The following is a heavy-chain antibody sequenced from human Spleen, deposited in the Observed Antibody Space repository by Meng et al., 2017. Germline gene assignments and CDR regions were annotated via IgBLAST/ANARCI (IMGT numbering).Heavy chain of an antibody. D-gene: IGHD6-13*01. CDR3: AARYGNSWYFDY. Sequence: SETLSLTCTVSGGSIRSNNYYWGWIRQPPGKGLEWIGSRYYSGTTYYNPSLKSLVTISIDTSKNQFSLRLSDVTAADTAVYYCAARYGNSWYFDYWGQGSLVTVSS. V-gene: IGHV4-39*07. CDR2: RYYSGTT. J-gene: IGHJ4*02. CDR1: GGSIRSNNYY.